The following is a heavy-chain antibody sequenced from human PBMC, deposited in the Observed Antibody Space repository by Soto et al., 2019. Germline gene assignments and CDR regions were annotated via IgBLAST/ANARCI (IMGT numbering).Heavy chain of an antibody. V-gene: IGHV3-30*18. Sequence: QVQLVESGGGVVQPGRSLRLFCVASGFSFRTYGMYWVRQAPGKGLGWVAVISYDGSKDYYSDSVKGRFTISRDNSKNTVSLEMNSLRAEDTAVYYCAKAWEQWPTYYYGLDVWGQGTTVTVSS. CDR3: AKAWEQWPTYYYGLDV. CDR2: ISYDGSKD. D-gene: IGHD6-19*01. CDR1: GFSFRTYG. J-gene: IGHJ6*02.